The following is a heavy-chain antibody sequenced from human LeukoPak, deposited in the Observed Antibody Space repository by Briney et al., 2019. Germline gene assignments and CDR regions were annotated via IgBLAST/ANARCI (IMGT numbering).Heavy chain of an antibody. CDR3: ARDYGAY. CDR1: GFTFINYA. J-gene: IGHJ4*01. Sequence: GRSLRLSCAASGFTFINYAMHWVRQAPGEGLEWVAVVSYDGSKKYYADSVKGRFTVSRDNSKNTLSLQMNSQRPEDTALYFCARDYGAYWGQGTLVTVSS. D-gene: IGHD4-17*01. CDR2: VSYDGSKK. V-gene: IGHV3-30*04.